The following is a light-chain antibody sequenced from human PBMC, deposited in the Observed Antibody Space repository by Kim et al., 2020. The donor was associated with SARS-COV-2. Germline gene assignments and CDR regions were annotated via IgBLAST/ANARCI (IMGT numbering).Light chain of an antibody. CDR1: QSLSSN. V-gene: IGKV3-15*01. J-gene: IGKJ1*01. CDR3: QQYNKWPPWT. Sequence: SPGEIAPLSCRASQSLSSNLAWYQQKPGQAPRLLIYGASTRATGIPARFSGSGSGTEFTLTVSSLQSEDFAVYYCQQYNKWPPWTFGQGTKVDIK. CDR2: GAS.